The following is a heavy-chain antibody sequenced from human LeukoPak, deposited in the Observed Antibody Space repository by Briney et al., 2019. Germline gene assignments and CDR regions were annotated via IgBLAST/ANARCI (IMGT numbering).Heavy chain of an antibody. D-gene: IGHD3-3*01. V-gene: IGHV4-59*01. Sequence: SETLSLTCTVSGGSISSYYWSWIRQPPGKGLEWIGYIYYSGSTNYNPSLKGRVTISVDTSKNQFSLKLSSVTAADTAVYYCARVLLSNYDFWSGYSNWFDPWGQGTLVTVSS. CDR2: IYYSGST. CDR1: GGSISSYY. J-gene: IGHJ5*02. CDR3: ARVLLSNYDFWSGYSNWFDP.